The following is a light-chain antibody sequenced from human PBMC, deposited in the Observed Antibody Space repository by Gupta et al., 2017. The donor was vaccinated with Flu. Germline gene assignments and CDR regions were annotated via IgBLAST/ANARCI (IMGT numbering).Light chain of an antibody. Sequence: SVLTPPPLVSSAPGPKVTISCSGSSSNIGNNYVSWYQQLPGTAPKLLIYDNNKRPSGIPARFSGSKSGTSATLYITGLQTGDEADYYCGTWDSSRNVGVFGGGTKLTVL. CDR2: DNN. CDR3: GTWDSSRNVGV. J-gene: IGLJ3*02. V-gene: IGLV1-51*01. CDR1: SSNIGNNY.